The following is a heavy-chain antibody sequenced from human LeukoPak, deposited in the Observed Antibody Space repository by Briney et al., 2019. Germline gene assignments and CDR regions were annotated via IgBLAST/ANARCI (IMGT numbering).Heavy chain of an antibody. J-gene: IGHJ6*03. Sequence: ASVKVSCKASGYTFTGYYMHWVRQAPGQGLEWMGWINPNSGDTNYAQKFQGRVTITADKSTSTAYMELSSLRSEDTAVYYCATSGSSGWGYYYYYMDVWGKGTTVTISS. CDR2: INPNSGDT. CDR1: GYTFTGYY. D-gene: IGHD6-19*01. V-gene: IGHV1-2*02. CDR3: ATSGSSGWGYYYYYMDV.